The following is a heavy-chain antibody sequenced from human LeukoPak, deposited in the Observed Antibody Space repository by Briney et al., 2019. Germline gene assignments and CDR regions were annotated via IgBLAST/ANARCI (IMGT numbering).Heavy chain of an antibody. CDR2: ISYDGNNK. CDR3: ARELGSGRSFAFDI. CDR1: GFTFSSYA. J-gene: IGHJ3*02. V-gene: IGHV3-30-3*01. D-gene: IGHD6-19*01. Sequence: PGGSLRLSCAASGFTFSSYAMHWVRQAPGKGLEWVAVISYDGNNKYYADSVKGRFTISRDNSKNTLSLQMNSLRAEDTAVYYCARELGSGRSFAFDIWGQGTMVTVSS.